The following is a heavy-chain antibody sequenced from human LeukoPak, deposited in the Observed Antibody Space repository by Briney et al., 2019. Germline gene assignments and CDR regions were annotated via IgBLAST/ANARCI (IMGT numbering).Heavy chain of an antibody. CDR1: GYSISSGYY. Sequence: SETLSLTCTVSGYSISSGYYWGWIRQPPGKGLEWIGSIYHSRSTNYNPSLKSRVTISVDTSKNQFSLKLTSVSAADTAVYYCASITAAGYFQHWGQGTLVTVSS. CDR3: ASITAAGYFQH. V-gene: IGHV4-38-2*02. J-gene: IGHJ1*01. CDR2: IYHSRST. D-gene: IGHD6-6*01.